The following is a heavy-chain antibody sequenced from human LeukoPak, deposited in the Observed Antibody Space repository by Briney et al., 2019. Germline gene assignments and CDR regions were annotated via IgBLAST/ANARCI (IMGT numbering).Heavy chain of an antibody. CDR2: ISVSGTTM. CDR1: GFTFSDYY. V-gene: IGHV3-11*01. D-gene: IGHD3-10*01. CDR3: ARDRKGAYYYGSGLDAFDI. Sequence: GGSLRLSCAASGFTFSDYYMNWIRQAPGKGLEWVSYISVSGTTMYYADSVKGRFTISRDNAKNSLYLQMNSLGAEDTAVYYCARDRKGAYYYGSGLDAFDIWGQGTMVTVSS. J-gene: IGHJ3*02.